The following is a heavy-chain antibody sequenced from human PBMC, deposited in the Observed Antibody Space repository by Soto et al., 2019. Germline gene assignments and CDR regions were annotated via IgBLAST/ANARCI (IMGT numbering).Heavy chain of an antibody. CDR3: AKWSIAVAGTDYYYYGMDV. V-gene: IGHV3-23*01. Sequence: PGGSLRLSCVASGFTFSTYAMNWVRQAPGKGLDWVSLITDSGTDTYYADSVKGRFTISRDNSKNTLYLQMNSLRAEDTAVYYCAKWSIAVAGTDYYYYGMDVWGQGTTVTVSS. J-gene: IGHJ6*02. CDR2: ITDSGTDT. D-gene: IGHD6-19*01. CDR1: GFTFSTYA.